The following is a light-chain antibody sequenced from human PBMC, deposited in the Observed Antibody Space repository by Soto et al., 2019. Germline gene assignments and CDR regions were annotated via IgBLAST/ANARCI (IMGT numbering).Light chain of an antibody. CDR2: GNS. CDR3: QSYDSSLGGSV. J-gene: IGLJ1*01. CDR1: SSNIGAGYD. V-gene: IGLV1-40*01. Sequence: QSVLTQPPSVSGAPGQRVTISCTGSSSNIGAGYDVHWYQQLPGTAPKLPIYGNSNRPSGVPDRFSGSKSGTSASLAITGLQAEDEADYYCQSYDSSLGGSVFGTGTKLTVL.